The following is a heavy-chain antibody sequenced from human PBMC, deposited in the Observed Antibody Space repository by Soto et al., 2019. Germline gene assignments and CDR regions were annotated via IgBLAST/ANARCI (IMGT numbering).Heavy chain of an antibody. D-gene: IGHD7-27*01. V-gene: IGHV1-2*04. J-gene: IGHJ3*02. Sequence: ASVKVSCKTSGYTFTGYYMHWVRQAPGQGLERMGWINPNSGGTNYAQKVQGWVTMTRDTSISTAYIELSRVRSHDTAVYYFAGGLGSGEAFDILGQGTMVTVSS. CDR3: AGGLGSGEAFDI. CDR1: GYTFTGYY. CDR2: INPNSGGT.